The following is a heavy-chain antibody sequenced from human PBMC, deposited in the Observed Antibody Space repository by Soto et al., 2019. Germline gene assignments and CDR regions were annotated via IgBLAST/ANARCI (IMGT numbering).Heavy chain of an antibody. Sequence: PSQTLSLTCAISGDSVSSNSAAWNWIRQSPSRGLEWLGRTYYRSKWYNDYAVSVKSRITINPDTSKNQFSLQLNSVPPEDTAVYYCARDRGDYIWGSYRYNAFDIWGQGTMVTVS. CDR1: GDSVSSNSAA. D-gene: IGHD3-16*02. V-gene: IGHV6-1*01. CDR2: TYYRSKWYN. CDR3: ARDRGDYIWGSYRYNAFDI. J-gene: IGHJ3*02.